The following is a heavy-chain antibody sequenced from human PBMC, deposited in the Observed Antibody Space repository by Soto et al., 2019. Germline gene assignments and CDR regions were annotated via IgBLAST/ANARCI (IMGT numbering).Heavy chain of an antibody. V-gene: IGHV5-51*01. CDR2: TYPGDSAT. CDR3: ARGGVSTRTFDY. Sequence: GESLKISCKTSGFAFSNYWVGWVRQMPGKGFEWMGITYPGDSATKYSPSFQGHVTISSDKSTNTAYLQWSSLRASDTAMYYCARGGVSTRTFDYWGQGTPVTVSS. CDR1: GFAFSNYW. J-gene: IGHJ4*02. D-gene: IGHD3-3*01.